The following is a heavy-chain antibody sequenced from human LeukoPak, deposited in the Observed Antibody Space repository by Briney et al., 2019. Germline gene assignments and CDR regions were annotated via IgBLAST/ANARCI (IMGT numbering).Heavy chain of an antibody. Sequence: ASVKVSCKASGYTFTGYYMHWVRQAPGQGLEWTGWINPNSGGTNYAQKFQGRVTMTRDTSISTAYMELSRLRSDDTAVYYCARVGGYSYGYNFDYWGQGTLVTVSS. V-gene: IGHV1-2*02. CDR2: INPNSGGT. J-gene: IGHJ4*02. CDR1: GYTFTGYY. D-gene: IGHD5-18*01. CDR3: ARVGGYSYGYNFDY.